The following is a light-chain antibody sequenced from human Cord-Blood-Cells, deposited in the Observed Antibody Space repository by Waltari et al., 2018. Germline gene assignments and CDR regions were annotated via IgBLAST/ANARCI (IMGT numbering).Light chain of an antibody. Sequence: QSALTQPRSVSGSPGQPVSISCTGTSSDVGGYNYVSWYQQHPGKAPKLMIYDVSKRPSGVPDRFSGSKSGNTASLTISGLQAEDEADYYCCSYAGRVFGGGTKLTVL. J-gene: IGLJ3*02. V-gene: IGLV2-11*01. CDR1: SSDVGGYNY. CDR3: CSYAGRV. CDR2: DVS.